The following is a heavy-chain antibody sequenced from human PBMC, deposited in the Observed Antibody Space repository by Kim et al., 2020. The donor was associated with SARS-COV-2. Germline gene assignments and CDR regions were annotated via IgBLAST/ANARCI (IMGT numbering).Heavy chain of an antibody. CDR2: INHSGST. Sequence: SETLSLTCAVYGGSFSGYYWSWIRQPPGKGLEWIGEINHSGSTNYNPSLKSRVTISVDTSKNQFSLKLSSVTAADTAVYYCARRPTVLRFLEWLPQGRLGAFDIWGQGTMVTVSS. CDR1: GGSFSGYY. V-gene: IGHV4-34*01. J-gene: IGHJ3*02. CDR3: ARRPTVLRFLEWLPQGRLGAFDI. D-gene: IGHD3-3*01.